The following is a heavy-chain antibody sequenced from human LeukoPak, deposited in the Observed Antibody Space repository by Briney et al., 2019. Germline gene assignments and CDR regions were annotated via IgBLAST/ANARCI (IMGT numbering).Heavy chain of an antibody. V-gene: IGHV1-8*03. J-gene: IGHJ4*02. Sequence: ALVKVSCKASGYTFTSYDINWVRQATGQGLEWMGWMNPNSGNTGYAQKFQGRVTITRNTSISTAYMELSSLRSEDTAVYYCARVKSGTMRVDYWGQGTLVTVSS. CDR2: MNPNSGNT. D-gene: IGHD1-7*01. CDR1: GYTFTSYD. CDR3: ARVKSGTMRVDY.